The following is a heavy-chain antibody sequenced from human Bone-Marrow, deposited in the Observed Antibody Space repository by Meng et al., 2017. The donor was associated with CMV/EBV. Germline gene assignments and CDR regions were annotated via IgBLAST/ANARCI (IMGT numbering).Heavy chain of an antibody. J-gene: IGHJ4*02. CDR3: ARVLFFGDPFDY. V-gene: IGHV4-59*01. CDR1: GGSISSYY. Sequence: SETLSLTCTVSGGSISSYYWSWIRQPPGKGLEWIGYIYYSGSTNYNPSLKSRVTISVDTSKNQFSLKLSSVTAAGTAVYYCARVLFFGDPFDYWGQGTLVTVSS. D-gene: IGHD4-17*01. CDR2: IYYSGST.